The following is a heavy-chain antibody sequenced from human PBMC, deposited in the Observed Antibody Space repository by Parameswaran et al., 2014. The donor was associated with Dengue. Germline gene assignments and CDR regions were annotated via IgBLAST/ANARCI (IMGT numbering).Heavy chain of an antibody. Sequence: WIRQPPGKGLEWVSTISGSGFRTYYAESVKGRFTISRDNSNNTVYLQMNSLGGDDTALYYCAKDRTPPIVVLTRGFDSWGRGTLVTVSS. V-gene: IGHV3-23*01. CDR2: ISGSGFRT. J-gene: IGHJ5*01. D-gene: IGHD3-22*01. CDR3: AKDRTPPIVVLTRGFDS.